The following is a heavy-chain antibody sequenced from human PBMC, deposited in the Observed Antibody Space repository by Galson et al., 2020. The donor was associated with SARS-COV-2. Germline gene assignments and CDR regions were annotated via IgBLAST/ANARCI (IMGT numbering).Heavy chain of an antibody. D-gene: IGHD3-22*01. CDR2: INHSGST. CDR3: ARRNYDSSGPGEGFDY. Sequence: ETSETLSLTCAVYGGSFSGYYWSWIRQPPGKGLEWIGEINHSGSTNYNPSLKSRVTISVDTSKNQFSLKLSSVTAADTAVYYCARRNYDSSGPGEGFDYWGQGTLVTVSS. J-gene: IGHJ4*02. V-gene: IGHV4-34*01. CDR1: GGSFSGYY.